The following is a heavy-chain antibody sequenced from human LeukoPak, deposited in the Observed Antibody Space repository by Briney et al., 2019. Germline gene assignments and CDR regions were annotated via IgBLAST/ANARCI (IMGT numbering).Heavy chain of an antibody. V-gene: IGHV4-30-4*08. Sequence: SWVRQAPGEGLEWIGYIYYSGSTYYNPSLKSRVTISVDTSKNQFSLKLSSVTAADTAVYYCARTYYYDSSGSGGAFDIWGQGTMVTVSS. CDR3: ARTYYYDSSGSGGAFDI. D-gene: IGHD3-22*01. J-gene: IGHJ3*02. CDR2: IYYSGST.